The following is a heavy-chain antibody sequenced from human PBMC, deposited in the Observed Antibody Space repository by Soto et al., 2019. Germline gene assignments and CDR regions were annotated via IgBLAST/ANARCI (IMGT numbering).Heavy chain of an antibody. CDR3: ARGRDCSGGSCYSGYNWFDP. J-gene: IGHJ5*02. V-gene: IGHV4-4*02. Sequence: SETLSLTCAVSGGSISSSNWWSWVRQPPGKGLEWIGEIYHSGSTNYNPSLKSRVTISIDKSKNQFSLKLSSVTAADTAVYYCARGRDCSGGSCYSGYNWFDPWGQGTLVTVSS. D-gene: IGHD2-15*01. CDR1: GGSISSSNW. CDR2: IYHSGST.